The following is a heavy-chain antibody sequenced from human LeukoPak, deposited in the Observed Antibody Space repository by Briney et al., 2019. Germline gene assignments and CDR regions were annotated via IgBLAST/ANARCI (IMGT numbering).Heavy chain of an antibody. J-gene: IGHJ4*02. V-gene: IGHV3-23*01. D-gene: IGHD5-12*01. CDR1: GFTFSNYA. Sequence: GGSLRLSCATSGFTFSNYAVSWVRQAPGKGLEWVSSISGSGGTTFYADSVKGRFTISRDNSKNTLYLQMNSLRAEDTAVYYCAKDPYRASSGLVDYWGQGTLVTVSS. CDR3: AKDPYRASSGLVDY. CDR2: ISGSGGTT.